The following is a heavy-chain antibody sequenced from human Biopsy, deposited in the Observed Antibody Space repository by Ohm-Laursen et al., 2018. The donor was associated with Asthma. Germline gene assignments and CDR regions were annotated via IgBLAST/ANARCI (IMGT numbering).Heavy chain of an antibody. Sequence: SLRLSCAASGFTFRDYYMTWIRQAPGKGLEWVAYISSRGSNIFYADSVKGRFTISRDNAKKSLFLEMNSLTVEGTAVYFRARGYSTSWYFGYWGQGTLVTVSS. CDR3: ARGYSTSWYFGY. V-gene: IGHV3-11*01. CDR1: GFTFRDYY. CDR2: ISSRGSNI. J-gene: IGHJ4*02. D-gene: IGHD6-13*01.